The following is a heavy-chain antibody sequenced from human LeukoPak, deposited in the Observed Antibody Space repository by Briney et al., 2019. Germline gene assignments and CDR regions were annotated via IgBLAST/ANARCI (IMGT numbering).Heavy chain of an antibody. J-gene: IGHJ3*02. CDR3: ARSQGWSGENDAFDI. V-gene: IGHV3-30-3*01. Sequence: PGGSLRLSCAASGFTFSSYAMHWVRQAPGRGLEWVAVISYDGSNKYYADSVKGRFTISRDNSKNTLYLQMNSLRAEDTAVYYCARSQGWSGENDAFDIWGQGTMVTVSS. D-gene: IGHD6-19*01. CDR1: GFTFSSYA. CDR2: ISYDGSNK.